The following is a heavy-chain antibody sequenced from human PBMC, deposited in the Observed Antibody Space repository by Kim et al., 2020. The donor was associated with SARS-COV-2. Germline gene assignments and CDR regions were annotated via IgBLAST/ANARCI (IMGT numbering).Heavy chain of an antibody. Sequence: DYAAPVKGRFTISTDDSKNTLYLQMTSLKTEDTAVYYCTTEYGSGYLGYWGQGTLVTVSS. CDR3: TTEYGSGYLGY. D-gene: IGHD3-22*01. V-gene: IGHV3-15*01. J-gene: IGHJ4*02.